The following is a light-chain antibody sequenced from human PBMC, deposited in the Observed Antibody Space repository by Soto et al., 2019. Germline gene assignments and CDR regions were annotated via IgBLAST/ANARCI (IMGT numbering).Light chain of an antibody. CDR2: AAS. CDR1: QSISSY. J-gene: IGKJ1*01. Sequence: DIQMTQSPSSLSASVGDRVTITCRASQSISSYLNWYQQNPGKAPKLLIYAASSLQSGVPSRFSGSGSGTDFTLTISSLQPEDFATYYCQRSYSTPWTFGQGTKVEIK. CDR3: QRSYSTPWT. V-gene: IGKV1-39*01.